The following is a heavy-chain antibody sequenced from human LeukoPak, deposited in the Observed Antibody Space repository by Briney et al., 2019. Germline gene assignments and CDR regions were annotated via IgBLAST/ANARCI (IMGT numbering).Heavy chain of an antibody. CDR2: ISGSGGST. CDR3: AKALGLWFGELLNPFDY. J-gene: IGHJ4*02. V-gene: IGHV3-23*01. CDR1: GFTFSSYA. Sequence: GGSLRLSCAASGFTFSSYAMSWVRQAPGKGLEWVSAISGSGGSTYYADSVKGRFTISRDNSKNTLYLQLNSLRAKDTAVYYCAKALGLWFGELLNPFDYWGQGTLVTVSS. D-gene: IGHD3-10*01.